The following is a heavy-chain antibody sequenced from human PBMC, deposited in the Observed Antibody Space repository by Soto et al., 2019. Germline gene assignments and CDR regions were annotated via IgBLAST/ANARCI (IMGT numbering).Heavy chain of an antibody. CDR2: IFYTGTT. CDR3: ARLVVVAPVANA. Sequence: KPSETLSLTCSVSGGSISYNSYYWGWIRQPPGKGLEWVGGIFYTGTTYYSPSLKDRVTISVDTSKNSFSLNLTSVTAADAAVYFCARLVVVAPVANAWGQGTRVTVSS. V-gene: IGHV4-39*02. J-gene: IGHJ5*02. D-gene: IGHD2-2*01. CDR1: GGSISYNSYY.